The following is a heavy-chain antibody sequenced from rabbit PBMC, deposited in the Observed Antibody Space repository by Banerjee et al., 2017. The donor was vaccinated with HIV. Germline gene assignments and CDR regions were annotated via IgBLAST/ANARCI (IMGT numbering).Heavy chain of an antibody. CDR2: IDPVFANT. J-gene: IGHJ3*01. CDR3: ARDRDGDAGYGSLAL. D-gene: IGHD7-1*01. Sequence: QEQLKESGGGLVQPGGSLKLSCKASGFDFSSYYMSWVRQAPGKGLEWIGYIDPVFANTYYARWVNGRFTISKTSWTTVTLQMTSLTAADTATYFCARDRDGDAGYGSLALWGQGTLVTVS. V-gene: IGHV1S39*01. CDR1: GFDFSSYYM.